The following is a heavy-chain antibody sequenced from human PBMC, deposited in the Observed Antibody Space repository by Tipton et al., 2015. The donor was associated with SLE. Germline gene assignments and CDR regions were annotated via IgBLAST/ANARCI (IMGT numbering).Heavy chain of an antibody. V-gene: IGHV1-18*01. D-gene: IGHD5-18*01. J-gene: IGHJ2*01. CDR1: GYTFTNYG. CDR3: TRDLKVNTAMSDYWYFDL. CDR2: ISGYNDNT. Sequence: QLVQSGAEVKKPGASVKVSCKASGYTFTNYGISWVRQAPGQGLEWMGWISGYNDNTHYAQKLQGRVTLTTDTSTSTAYMELRSLRSDDTAVYYCTRDLKVNTAMSDYWYFDLWGRGTLVTVSS.